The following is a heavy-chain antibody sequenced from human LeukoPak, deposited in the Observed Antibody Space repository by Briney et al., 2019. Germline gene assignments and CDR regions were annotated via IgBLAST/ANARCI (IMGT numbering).Heavy chain of an antibody. CDR1: GGSISSGGYY. D-gene: IGHD3-22*01. J-gene: IGHJ4*02. CDR3: ARGLSDSSGYYHFDY. Sequence: SQTLSLTRTVSGGSISSGGYYWSWIRQHPGKGLEWIGYIYCRGSTYYDPSLKSRVTISVDTSKNQFSLNLTSVTAADTAVFYCARGLSDSSGYYHFDYWGQGTLVTVSS. V-gene: IGHV4-31*03. CDR2: IYCRGST.